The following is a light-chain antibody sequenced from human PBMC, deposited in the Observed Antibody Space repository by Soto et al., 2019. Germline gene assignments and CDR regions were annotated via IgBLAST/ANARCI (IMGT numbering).Light chain of an antibody. Sequence: QSVLTQPASVSGSPGQSITISCTGTSSDVGSYNLVSWYQQHPGKAPKLMIYEGSKRPSGVSNRFSGSKSGNTASLTISGLQAVEEADYYCCSYAGSRFRVFGGGTKLTVL. CDR1: SSDVGSYNL. V-gene: IGLV2-23*01. CDR3: CSYAGSRFRV. CDR2: EGS. J-gene: IGLJ2*01.